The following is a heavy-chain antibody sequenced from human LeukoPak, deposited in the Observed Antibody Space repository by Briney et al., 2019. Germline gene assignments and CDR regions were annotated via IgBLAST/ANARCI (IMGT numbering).Heavy chain of an antibody. V-gene: IGHV3-11*01. CDR2: ISSSSSTI. CDR1: GFTFSDYY. Sequence: GRSLRLSCAASGFTFSDYYMSWIRQAPGKGLEWVSYISSSSSTIYYADSVKGRFTISRDNAKNSLYLQMNSLRAEDTAVYYCARDLDYYGMDVWGQGTTVTVSS. CDR3: ARDLDYYGMDV. J-gene: IGHJ6*02.